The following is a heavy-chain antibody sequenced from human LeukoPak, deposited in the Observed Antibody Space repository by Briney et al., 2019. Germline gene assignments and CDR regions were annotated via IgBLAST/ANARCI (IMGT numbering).Heavy chain of an antibody. V-gene: IGHV1-18*01. CDR1: GYTFTSYG. CDR3: ARRYSSGWSPIFDY. J-gene: IGHJ4*02. Sequence: ASVKVSCKAPGYTFTSYGISWVRQAPGQGLEWMGWISAYNGNTNYAQKLQGRVTMTTDTSTSTAYMELRSLRSDDTAVYYCARRYSSGWSPIFDYWGQGTLVTVSS. D-gene: IGHD6-19*01. CDR2: ISAYNGNT.